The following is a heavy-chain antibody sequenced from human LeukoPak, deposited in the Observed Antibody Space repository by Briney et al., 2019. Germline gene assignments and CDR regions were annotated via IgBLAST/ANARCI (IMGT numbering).Heavy chain of an antibody. V-gene: IGHV3-23*01. CDR3: ARSRDVVITSLSY. J-gene: IGHJ4*02. D-gene: IGHD3-22*01. CDR2: ISGSGGST. Sequence: GGSLRLSCAASGFSVSNNYMSWVRQAPGKGLEWVSAISGSGGSTYYADSVKGRFTISRDNSKNTLYLQMNSLRAEDTAVYYCARSRDVVITSLSYWGQGTLVTVSS. CDR1: GFSVSNNY.